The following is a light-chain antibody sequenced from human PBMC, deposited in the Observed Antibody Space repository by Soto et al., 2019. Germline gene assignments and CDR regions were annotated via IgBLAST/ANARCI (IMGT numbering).Light chain of an antibody. CDR3: SSYASSNTLV. J-gene: IGLJ2*01. CDR2: EVS. V-gene: IGLV2-18*02. CDR1: SSDVGSYNR. Sequence: QSALTQPPSVSGSPGQSVTISCTGTSSDVGSYNRVSWYQQPPGTAPKLMIYEVSNRPSGVPDRFSGSKSCNTASLTISGLQAEDEADYYCSSYASSNTLVFGGGTKITVL.